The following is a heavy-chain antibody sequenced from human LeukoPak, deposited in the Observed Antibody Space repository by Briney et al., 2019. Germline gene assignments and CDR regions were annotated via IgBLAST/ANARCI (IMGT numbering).Heavy chain of an antibody. Sequence: SVKVSCKASGGTFSSYAISWVRQAPGQGLEWMGGIIPIFGTANYAQKLQGRVTMTTDTSTSTAYMELRSLRSDDTAVYYCARDGVVVVAATHDAFDIWGQGTMVTVSS. CDR2: IIPIFGTA. CDR3: ARDGVVVVAATHDAFDI. CDR1: GGTFSSYA. J-gene: IGHJ3*02. V-gene: IGHV1-69*05. D-gene: IGHD2-15*01.